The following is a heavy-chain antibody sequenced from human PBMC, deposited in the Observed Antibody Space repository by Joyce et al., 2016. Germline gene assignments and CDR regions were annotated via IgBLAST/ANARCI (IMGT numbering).Heavy chain of an antibody. CDR1: GFTFSNYA. CDR3: ARDRPRGVDPKKYYYYGMDI. V-gene: IGHV3-30-3*01. CDR2: ILYDGNNK. D-gene: IGHD2-15*01. J-gene: IGHJ6*02. Sequence: VQLVESGGGVVQPGRSLRLSCAASGFTFSNYAMHWVRQAPGKGLEWVAVILYDGNNKFHADSVKGRFTISRDMSKNTLFLQMNSLRGEDTAVYYCARDRPRGVDPKKYYYYGMDIWGQGTTVTVSS.